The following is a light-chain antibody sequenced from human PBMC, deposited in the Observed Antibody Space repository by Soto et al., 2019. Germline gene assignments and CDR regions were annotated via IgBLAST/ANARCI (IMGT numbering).Light chain of an antibody. CDR3: SSYTGSTSYV. CDR2: DVT. J-gene: IGLJ1*01. V-gene: IGLV2-14*01. Sequence: QSALTQPASVSGSPGQSITISCTGTSSDVGGYNYVSWYQQEPGKAPKLMIYDVTYRPSGVSNRFSGSKPDNTASLTISGLQAEDEADYYCSSYTGSTSYVFGTGTKVT. CDR1: SSDVGGYNY.